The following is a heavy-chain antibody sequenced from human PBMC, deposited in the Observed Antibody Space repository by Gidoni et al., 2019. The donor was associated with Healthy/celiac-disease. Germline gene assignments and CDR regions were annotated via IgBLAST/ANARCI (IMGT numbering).Heavy chain of an antibody. D-gene: IGHD5-18*01. Sequence: EVQLVESGGGLVKPGGSLRLSCAASGFTFSSYSMNWVRQAPGKGLEWVSSISSSSSYIYYADSVKGRFTISRDNAKNSLYLQMNSLRAEDTAVYYCARDEGDGYSYGTVDYWGQGTLVTVSS. V-gene: IGHV3-21*01. J-gene: IGHJ4*02. CDR3: ARDEGDGYSYGTVDY. CDR1: GFTFSSYS. CDR2: ISSSSSYI.